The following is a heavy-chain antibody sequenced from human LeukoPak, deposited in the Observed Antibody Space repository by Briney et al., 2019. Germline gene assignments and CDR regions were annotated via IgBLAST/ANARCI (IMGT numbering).Heavy chain of an antibody. Sequence: ASVTVSCKASGYTFTSYAMHWVRQAPGQRLEWMGWINAGNGNTKYSQKFQGRVTITRDTSASTAYMELSSLRSEDTAVYYCARDKNTYYYDSSGYYGSGEFDYWGQGTLVTVSS. V-gene: IGHV1-3*01. CDR2: INAGNGNT. CDR1: GYTFTSYA. CDR3: ARDKNTYYYDSSGYYGSGEFDY. D-gene: IGHD3-22*01. J-gene: IGHJ4*02.